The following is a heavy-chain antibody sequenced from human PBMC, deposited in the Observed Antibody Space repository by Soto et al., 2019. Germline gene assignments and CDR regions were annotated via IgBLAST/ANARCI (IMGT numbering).Heavy chain of an antibody. V-gene: IGHV3-21*01. CDR1: GFTFSSYS. J-gene: IGHJ6*03. CDR2: ISSSSSYI. D-gene: IGHD6-6*01. Sequence: GGSLRLSCAASGFTFSSYSMNWVRQAPGKGLEWVSSISSSSSYIYYADSVKGRFTISRDNAKNSLYLQMNSLRAEDTAVYYCARVAARPHYYYMDVRGKVTTVTVSS. CDR3: ARVAARPHYYYMDV.